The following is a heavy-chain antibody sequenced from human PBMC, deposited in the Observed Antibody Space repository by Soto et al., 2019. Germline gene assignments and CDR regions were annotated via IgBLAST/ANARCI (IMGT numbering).Heavy chain of an antibody. CDR3: ARGVGTGIVGATNAFDI. D-gene: IGHD1-26*01. J-gene: IGHJ3*02. CDR1: GYTFTSYG. CDR2: IIAYNGNT. V-gene: IGHV1-18*01. Sequence: ASVKVSCKASGYTFTSYGISWVRQAPGQGLEWMGWIIAYNGNTNYAQKLQGRVTMTTDTSTSTAYMELSSLRSDDTAVYYCARGVGTGIVGATNAFDIWGQGTMVTVSS.